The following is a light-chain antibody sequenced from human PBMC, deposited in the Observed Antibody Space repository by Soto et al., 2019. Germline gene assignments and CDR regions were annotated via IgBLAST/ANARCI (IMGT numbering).Light chain of an antibody. J-gene: IGKJ1*01. CDR2: GAS. V-gene: IGKV3-20*01. CDR1: QSVSNNY. CDR3: QQYGSSGT. Sequence: EIVLTQSPGTLSPSLGERSTLSCRASQSVSNNYLAWYQQKPGQAPRLLIYGASNRATGIPDGFSGSGSGTDFTLTISRLEPEDFAVYYCQQYGSSGTFGQGTKVDIK.